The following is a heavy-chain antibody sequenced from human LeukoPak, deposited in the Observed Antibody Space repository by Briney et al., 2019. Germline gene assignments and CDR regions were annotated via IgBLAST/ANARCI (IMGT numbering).Heavy chain of an antibody. CDR2: IYYSGLT. Sequence: SETLSLTCTVSGGSITSSSSYWRSVRQPPGKGPEWIGSIYYSGLTYDNPSLKSRVSISVDPAKNHFSLKVTSVTAADTAVYYCASGTFDDYGDYDRGDYFDHWGQGTLVTVSS. CDR3: ASGTFDDYGDYDRGDYFDH. J-gene: IGHJ4*02. CDR1: GGSITSSSSY. V-gene: IGHV4-39*02. D-gene: IGHD4-17*01.